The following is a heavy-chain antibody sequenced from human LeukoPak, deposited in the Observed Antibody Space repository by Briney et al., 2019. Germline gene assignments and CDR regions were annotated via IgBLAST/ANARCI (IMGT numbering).Heavy chain of an antibody. J-gene: IGHJ4*02. V-gene: IGHV4-34*01. D-gene: IGHD3-22*01. CDR2: INHSGST. CDR1: GGSISSYY. Sequence: SETLSLTCTVSGGSISSYYWSWIRQPPGKGLEWIGEINHSGSTNYNPSLKSRVTISVDTSKNQFSLKLSSVTAADTAVYYCARGPYYDSSGHSYDYWGQGTLVTVSS. CDR3: ARGPYYDSSGHSYDY.